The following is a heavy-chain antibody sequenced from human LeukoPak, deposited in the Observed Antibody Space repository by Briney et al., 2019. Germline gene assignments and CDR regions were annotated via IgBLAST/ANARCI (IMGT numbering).Heavy chain of an antibody. CDR3: ATGLNVARDEAFDV. V-gene: IGHV4-31*03. CDR1: GGSISSGGYY. CDR2: IYYSGST. J-gene: IGHJ3*01. Sequence: SETLSLTCTVSGGSISSGGYYWSWIRQHPGKGLEWIGYIYYSGSTYYNPSLKSRVTISVDTSKNQFSLKLSSVTAADTAVYYCATGLNVARDEAFDVWGRGTMVVVSS. D-gene: IGHD3/OR15-3a*01.